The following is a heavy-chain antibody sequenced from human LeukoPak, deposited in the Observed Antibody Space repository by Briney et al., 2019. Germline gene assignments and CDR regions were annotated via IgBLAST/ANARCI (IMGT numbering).Heavy chain of an antibody. CDR2: INAGNGNT. V-gene: IGHV1-3*01. J-gene: IGHJ5*02. CDR3: ARETRVGRWLDP. Sequence: ASVKVSCKASGYTFTSYAMHWVRQAPGQRLEWMGWINAGNGNTKYSQKFQGRVTITRDTSASTAYMELSSLRSEDTAVYYCARETRVGRWLDPWGQGTLVTVSS. CDR1: GYTFTSYA. D-gene: IGHD1-1*01.